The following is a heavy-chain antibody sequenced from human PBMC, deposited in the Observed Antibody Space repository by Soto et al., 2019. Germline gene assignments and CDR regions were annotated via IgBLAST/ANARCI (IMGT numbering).Heavy chain of an antibody. CDR1: GFTFSTYA. Sequence: GGSLRLSCATSGFTFSTYAMHWVRQAPGKGLEYVSAISSNGRSTYYANSAKGRFTISRDNSKNTLYLQMGSLRAEDMAVYYCARDRCTNGVCYAPSDYWGQAPWSPSPQ. CDR2: ISSNGRST. D-gene: IGHD2-8*01. V-gene: IGHV3-64*01. CDR3: ARDRCTNGVCYAPSDY. J-gene: IGHJ4*01.